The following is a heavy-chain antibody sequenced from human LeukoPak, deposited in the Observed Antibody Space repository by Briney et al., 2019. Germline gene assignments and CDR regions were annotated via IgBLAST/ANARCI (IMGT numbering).Heavy chain of an antibody. CDR3: ADEDYGGNSGY. CDR1: GLTFDKAW. Sequence: GGSLRLSCTVSGLTFDKAWMHWVRQAPGKGLEWVAVISYDGSNKYYADSVKGRFTISRDNSKNTLYLQMNSLRAEDTAVYYCADEDYGGNSGYWGQGTLVTVSS. CDR2: ISYDGSNK. J-gene: IGHJ4*02. D-gene: IGHD4-23*01. V-gene: IGHV3-30*06.